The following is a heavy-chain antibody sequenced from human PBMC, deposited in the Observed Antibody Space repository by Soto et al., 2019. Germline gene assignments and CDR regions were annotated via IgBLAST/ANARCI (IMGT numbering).Heavy chain of an antibody. CDR1: GFTFSNYA. J-gene: IGHJ4*02. CDR2: ISGSGGRT. D-gene: IGHD5-12*01. Sequence: EVQLLDSGGGLVQPGRSLSLSCAASGFTFSNYAMNWVRQAPGKGLDWVTAISGSGGRTYYADSVKGPFTISRDNSKNTLYLPMSSLRAEDTAVYYCAKGPLGSGYDLASGGQGTLVTVS. V-gene: IGHV3-23*01. CDR3: AKGPLGSGYDLAS.